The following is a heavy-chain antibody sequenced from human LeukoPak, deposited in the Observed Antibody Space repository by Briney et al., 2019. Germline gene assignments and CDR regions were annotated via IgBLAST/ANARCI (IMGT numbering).Heavy chain of an antibody. CDR1: GFIFSSYE. CDR3: AKDSGGVIKRLLRPNYYYYYMDV. V-gene: IGHV3-30*18. J-gene: IGHJ6*03. D-gene: IGHD3-22*01. Sequence: GGSMRLACVADGFIFSSYEMNWVSQAPGKGMGWVAAISSVGSNKYYADSVKGRFTISRDNSKNTLYLQMNSLRAEDTAVYYCAKDSGGVIKRLLRPNYYYYYMDVWGKGTTVTVSS. CDR2: ISSVGSNK.